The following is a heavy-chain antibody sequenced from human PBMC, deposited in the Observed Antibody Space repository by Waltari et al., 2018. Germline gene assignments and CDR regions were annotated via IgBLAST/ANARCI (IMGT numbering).Heavy chain of an antibody. J-gene: IGHJ4*02. D-gene: IGHD4-4*01. CDR2: ISSSSSTI. CDR3: ARDYSNYGIFDY. V-gene: IGHV3-48*04. CDR1: GFTFSSYS. Sequence: EVQLVESGGGVVQPGGYLRLSCAASGFTFSSYSMNGVRQAPGKGLEWGSYISSSSSTIYYADSVKGRFTISRDNAKNSLYLQMNSLRAEDTAVYYCARDYSNYGIFDYWGQGTLVTVSS.